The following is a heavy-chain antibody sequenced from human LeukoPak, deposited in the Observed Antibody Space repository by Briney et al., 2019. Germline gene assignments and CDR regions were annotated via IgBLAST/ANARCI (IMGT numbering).Heavy chain of an antibody. CDR2: ISAYNGNT. D-gene: IGHD3-9*01. V-gene: IGHV1-18*01. CDR1: GYSENFYG. Sequence: ASVKVSCKTSGYSENFYGITWVRQAPGQGREWMGWISAYNGNTNYAQKLQGRVTMTTDTSTSTAYMELRSLRSDDTAVYYCARIEGGAYYDILTGYYFWGQGTLVTVSS. J-gene: IGHJ4*02. CDR3: ARIEGGAYYDILTGYYF.